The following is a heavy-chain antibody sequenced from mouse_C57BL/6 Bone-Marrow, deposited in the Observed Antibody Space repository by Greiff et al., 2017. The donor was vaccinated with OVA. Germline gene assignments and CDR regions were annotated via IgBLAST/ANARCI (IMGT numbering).Heavy chain of an antibody. J-gene: IGHJ2*01. V-gene: IGHV1-61*01. Sequence: VQLQQPGAELVMPGSSVKLSCKASGYTFTSYWMDWVKQRPGQGLEWIGNLYPSDSETHYNQKFKDKATLTVAKSSSTAYMQHSSLTSEDSAVYYCATDYWCQGTTLTGSS. CDR2: LYPSDSET. CDR3: ATDY. CDR1: GYTFTSYW.